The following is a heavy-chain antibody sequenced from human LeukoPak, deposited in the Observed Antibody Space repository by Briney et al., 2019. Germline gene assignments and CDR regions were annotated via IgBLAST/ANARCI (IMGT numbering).Heavy chain of an antibody. V-gene: IGHV1-69*05. J-gene: IGHJ4*02. CDR2: IIPIFGTA. CDR3: AREVYSGSYPYFDY. CDR1: GGTFSSYA. Sequence: SVKVSCKASGGTFSSYAISWVRQAPGQGLEWMGGIIPIFGTANYAQKFQGRVTVTTDESTSTAYMELSSLRSEDTAVYYCAREVYSGSYPYFDYWGQGTLVTVSS. D-gene: IGHD1-26*01.